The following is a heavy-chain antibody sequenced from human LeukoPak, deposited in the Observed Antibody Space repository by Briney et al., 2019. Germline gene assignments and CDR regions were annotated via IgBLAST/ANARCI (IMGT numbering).Heavy chain of an antibody. Sequence: GGSLRLSCAASEFSFSSYAMSWVRQAPGKGLEWVSIISSSGGRTIYANSVKGRFTISRDNSKTTVFLQMNSLRAEDTAVYYCAKVRSSGYSGYEFLNWSDPWGQGTLVTVSS. D-gene: IGHD5-12*01. CDR3: AKVRSSGYSGYEFLNWSDP. CDR2: ISSSGGRT. V-gene: IGHV3-23*01. J-gene: IGHJ5*02. CDR1: EFSFSSYA.